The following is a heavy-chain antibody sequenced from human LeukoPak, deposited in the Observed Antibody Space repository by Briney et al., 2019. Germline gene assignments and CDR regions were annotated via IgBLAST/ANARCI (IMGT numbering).Heavy chain of an antibody. Sequence: GGSLRLSCAASGFTFSSYEMNWVRQAPGKGLEWVSYISTGGNTKYHADSVKGRFTISRDNAKNSLYLQTNSLRAEDTAVYYCARSYHYDILTGFDPWGQGTLVIVSS. CDR1: GFTFSSYE. J-gene: IGHJ5*02. D-gene: IGHD3-9*01. CDR2: ISTGGNTK. CDR3: ARSYHYDILTGFDP. V-gene: IGHV3-48*03.